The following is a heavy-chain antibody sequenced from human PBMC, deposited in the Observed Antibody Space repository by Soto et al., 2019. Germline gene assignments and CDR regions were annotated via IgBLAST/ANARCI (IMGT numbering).Heavy chain of an antibody. J-gene: IGHJ4*02. CDR2: ISAHNGNT. CDR3: ARGSYGDY. V-gene: IGHV1-18*01. CDR1: GYGFTTYG. D-gene: IGHD3-10*01. Sequence: QVHLVQSGAEVKKPGASVKVSCKGSGYGFTTYGITWLRQAPGQGLEWMAWISAHNGNTNYAQKLQGRVTVTSDTSKRTAYMELSIRRSDDTAVYYCARGSYGDYFGQGALVTVSS.